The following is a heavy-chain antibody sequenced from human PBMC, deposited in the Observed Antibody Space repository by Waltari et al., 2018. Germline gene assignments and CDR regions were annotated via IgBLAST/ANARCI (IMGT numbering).Heavy chain of an antibody. J-gene: IGHJ4*02. CDR2: INPSDGNV. CDR1: GYTCTTYN. Sequence: QVQLVQSGAEVKRPGAAVTVSCKPSGYTCTTYNIHWVRQAPGRGLGWVGIINPSDGNVNYAQKFRGRLTMTRDTSTSTVYMELYSLRSEDTAVYYCAGERAGTYYFEFWGQGTLVTVSS. CDR3: AGERAGTYYFEF. V-gene: IGHV1-46*01.